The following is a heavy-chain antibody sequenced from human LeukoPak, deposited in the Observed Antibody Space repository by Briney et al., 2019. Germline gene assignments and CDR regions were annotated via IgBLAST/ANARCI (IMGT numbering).Heavy chain of an antibody. D-gene: IGHD3-10*01. CDR1: GGSIRSYY. Sequence: SETLSLTCTVSGGSIRSYYWGWIRPPPGKGLEWIGDIHYSESTKYNPSLKSRVTMSVETSKNQFSLKLSSVTAADTAVYYCASRSGSFSDALDIWGQGTLVTVSS. V-gene: IGHV4-59*08. CDR3: ASRSGSFSDALDI. J-gene: IGHJ3*02. CDR2: IHYSEST.